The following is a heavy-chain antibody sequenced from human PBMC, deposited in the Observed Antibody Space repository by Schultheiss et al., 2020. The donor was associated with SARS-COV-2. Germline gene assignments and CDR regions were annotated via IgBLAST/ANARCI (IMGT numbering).Heavy chain of an antibody. D-gene: IGHD2-2*01. V-gene: IGHV4-31*03. CDR1: GGAITSGDYY. Sequence: SETLSLTCTVSGGAITSGDYYWNWLRQHPGKGLEWIGYIYYSGRTDYNSSLKSRLTISVDTSKNQFSLKLSSVTAADTAVYYCARALVPAAQNWFDPWGQGTLVTVSS. CDR2: IYYSGRT. J-gene: IGHJ5*02. CDR3: ARALVPAAQNWFDP.